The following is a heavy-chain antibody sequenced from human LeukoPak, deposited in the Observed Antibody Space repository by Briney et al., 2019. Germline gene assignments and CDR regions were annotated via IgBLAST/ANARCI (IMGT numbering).Heavy chain of an antibody. V-gene: IGHV3-23*05. J-gene: IGHJ4*01. Sequence: PGGSLRLSCVVSGFTLSNSAMTWVRQAPGKGLEWVAIIGDSDTSTNYPDSVRGRFIISRDNSKDTLHLQMDSLRVEDTAVYYCAKGPTLTSFGSWGQGTLVTVSP. CDR3: AKGPTLTSFGS. CDR2: IGDSDTST. CDR1: GFTLSNSA. D-gene: IGHD4-17*01.